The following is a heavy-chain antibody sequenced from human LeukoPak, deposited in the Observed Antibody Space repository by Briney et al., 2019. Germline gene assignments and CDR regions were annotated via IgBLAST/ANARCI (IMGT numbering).Heavy chain of an antibody. Sequence: SETLSLTCTVSGGSISSSSYYWGWIRQPPGKGLEWIGSIYYSGSTYYNPSLKSRVTISVDTSKNQFSLKLSSVTAADTAVYYCACSGGDLEYFQHWGQGTLVTVSS. CDR1: GGSISSSSYY. V-gene: IGHV4-39*07. CDR3: ACSGGDLEYFQH. CDR2: IYYSGST. J-gene: IGHJ1*01. D-gene: IGHD2-21*02.